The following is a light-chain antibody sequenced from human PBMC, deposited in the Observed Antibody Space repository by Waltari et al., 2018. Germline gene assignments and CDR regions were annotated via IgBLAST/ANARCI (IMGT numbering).Light chain of an antibody. CDR2: DVS. J-gene: IGKJ2*01. CDR1: QKVGNK. V-gene: IGKV3-15*01. CDR3: QQYHYWPPAYS. Sequence: EIVLTQSPATLSVSPGERVTLFCRASQKVGNKLAWYQQKPGQAPRLLISDVSTRATGIPSRFSGSGSETEFTLTITSLQTDDFATYYCQQYHYWPPAYSFGQGTRLEIK.